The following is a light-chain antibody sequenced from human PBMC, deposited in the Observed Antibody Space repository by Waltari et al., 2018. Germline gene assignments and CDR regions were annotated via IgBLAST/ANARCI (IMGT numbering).Light chain of an antibody. CDR2: NVS. Sequence: WYQQHPGRAPRVIISNVSERHSGGHHRFSVPKSGNTAYLNISSLRYEDESLYFCSSFTTRSTGLFGGGTKLTV. J-gene: IGLJ2*01. CDR3: SSFTTRSTGL. V-gene: IGLV2-14*03.